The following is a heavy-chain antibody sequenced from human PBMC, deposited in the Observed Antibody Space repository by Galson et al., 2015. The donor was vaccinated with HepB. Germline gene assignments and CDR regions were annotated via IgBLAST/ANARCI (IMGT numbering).Heavy chain of an antibody. J-gene: IGHJ6*02. CDR3: AGGVPLLLGELLPPGYYYNMDV. CDR1: GDIFTKYY. D-gene: IGHD3-10*01. V-gene: IGHV5-10-1*01. CDR2: FDPFGSYT. Sequence: QSGAEVKKPGESLTISCKVSGDIFTKYYITWVRQMPGKGLEWMGRFDPFGSYTNYSPSFQGHVTISTDKSISTAYLHWSSLEASDTAVYYCAGGVPLLLGELLPPGYYYNMDVWGQGTTVTVS.